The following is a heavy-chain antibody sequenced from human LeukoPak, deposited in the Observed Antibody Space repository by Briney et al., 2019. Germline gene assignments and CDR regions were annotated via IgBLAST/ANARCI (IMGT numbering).Heavy chain of an antibody. J-gene: IGHJ4*02. CDR2: ISSSSSTI. CDR3: ASTSAVAAAKVVDY. D-gene: IGHD6-19*01. CDR1: GFTFSSYS. Sequence: GGSLRLSCAASGFTFSSYSMNWVRQAPGKGLEWVSYISSSSSTIYYADSVKGRFTISRDNAKNSLYLQMNSLRAEDTAVYYCASTSAVAAAKVVDYWGQGTLVTVPS. V-gene: IGHV3-48*01.